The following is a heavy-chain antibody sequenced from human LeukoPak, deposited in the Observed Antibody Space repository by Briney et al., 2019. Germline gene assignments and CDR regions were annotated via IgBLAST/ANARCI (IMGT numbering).Heavy chain of an antibody. J-gene: IGHJ3*01. V-gene: IGHV4-59*01. Sequence: PSETLSLTCTVSGGSISSYYWSWIRQPPGKGLEWIGYIYYSGSTNYNPSLKSRVTISVDTSKNQFSLKLRSVTAADTAVYYCARVEAGLLDAFDLWGQGTMVTVSS. D-gene: IGHD2-21*01. CDR1: GGSISSYY. CDR3: ARVEAGLLDAFDL. CDR2: IYYSGST.